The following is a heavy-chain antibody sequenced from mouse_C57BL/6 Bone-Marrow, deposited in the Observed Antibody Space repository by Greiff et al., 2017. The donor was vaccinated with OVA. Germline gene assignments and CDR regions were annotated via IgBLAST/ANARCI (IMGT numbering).Heavy chain of an antibody. CDR3: ARSYYSNLFAY. D-gene: IGHD2-5*01. V-gene: IGHV1-7*01. CDR2: INPSSGYT. Sequence: QVQLQQPGAELVKPGASVKMSCKASGYTFTSYWITWVKQRPGQGLEWIGYINPSSGYTKYNQKFKDKATLTADKSSSTAYMQLSSLTYEDSAVYYCARSYYSNLFAYWGQGTLVTVSA. J-gene: IGHJ3*01. CDR1: GYTFTSYW.